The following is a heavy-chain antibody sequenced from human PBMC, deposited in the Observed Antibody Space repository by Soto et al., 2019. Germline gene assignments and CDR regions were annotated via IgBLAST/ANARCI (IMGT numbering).Heavy chain of an antibody. CDR1: GGSISSNSYY. CDR2: MYYSGAT. V-gene: IGHV4-39*01. Sequence: QLQPQESGPGLVKPSETLSLACTVSGGSISSNSYYWDWIRQPPGKGLEWIGSMYYSGATYHNPSLQSRVTISVDTSKNQFSLHLSSVTAADTAVYYCARHAAYDSVWGKSDGSDYWGQGTLVTVSS. J-gene: IGHJ4*02. CDR3: ARHAAYDSVWGKSDGSDY. D-gene: IGHD3-16*01.